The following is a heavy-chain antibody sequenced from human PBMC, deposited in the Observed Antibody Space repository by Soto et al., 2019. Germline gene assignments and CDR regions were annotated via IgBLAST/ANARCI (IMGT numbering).Heavy chain of an antibody. Sequence: ASVKVSCKASGYTFTSYGISWVRQAPGQGLEWMGWISAYNGNTNYAQKLQGRVTMTTDTSTSTAYMELRSLRSEDTAVYYCARDLSLLYCSSTSCPGPYNWFEPWGQGTLVTVSS. CDR2: ISAYNGNT. CDR3: ARDLSLLYCSSTSCPGPYNWFEP. V-gene: IGHV1-18*01. CDR1: GYTFTSYG. J-gene: IGHJ5*02. D-gene: IGHD2-2*01.